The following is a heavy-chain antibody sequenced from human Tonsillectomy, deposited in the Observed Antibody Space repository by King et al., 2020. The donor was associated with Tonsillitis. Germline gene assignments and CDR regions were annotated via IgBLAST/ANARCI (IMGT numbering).Heavy chain of an antibody. CDR3: AKLSIAAAADAFDI. Sequence: VQLVESGGGVVQPGRSLRLSCAASGFTLSSYGMHWVRQAPGKGLEWVAVISYDGSNKYYADSVKGRFTISRDNSKNTLYLQMNSLRAEDTAVYYCAKLSIAAAADAFDIWGPGKMVTVSS. CDR1: GFTLSSYG. CDR2: ISYDGSNK. D-gene: IGHD6-13*01. J-gene: IGHJ3*02. V-gene: IGHV3-30*18.